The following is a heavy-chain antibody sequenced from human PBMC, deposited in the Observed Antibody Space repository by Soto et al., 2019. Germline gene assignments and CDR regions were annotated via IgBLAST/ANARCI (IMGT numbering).Heavy chain of an antibody. CDR3: AKDRAIVVVTAIFDY. CDR1: GFTFSSYG. Sequence: QVQLVESGGGVVQPGRSLRLSCAASGFTFSSYGMHWVRQAPGKGLEWVAVISYDGSNKYYADSVKGRFTISRDNSNNTLYLQMNSLRAEDTAVYYCAKDRAIVVVTAIFDYWGQGTLVTVSS. V-gene: IGHV3-30*18. J-gene: IGHJ4*02. D-gene: IGHD2-21*02. CDR2: ISYDGSNK.